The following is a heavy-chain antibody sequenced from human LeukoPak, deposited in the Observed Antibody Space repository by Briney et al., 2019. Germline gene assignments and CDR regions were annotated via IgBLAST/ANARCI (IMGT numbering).Heavy chain of an antibody. CDR1: GFTFSSYE. Sequence: GGSLRLSCAASGFTFSSYEMNWVRQAPGKGLEWVSYISSSGSTIYYADSVKGRFTISRDNAKNSLYLQMNSLRAEDTAVYYCARGDFWSGYYYYFDYWGQGTLVTVSS. V-gene: IGHV3-48*03. CDR2: ISSSGSTI. CDR3: ARGDFWSGYYYYFDY. D-gene: IGHD3-3*01. J-gene: IGHJ4*02.